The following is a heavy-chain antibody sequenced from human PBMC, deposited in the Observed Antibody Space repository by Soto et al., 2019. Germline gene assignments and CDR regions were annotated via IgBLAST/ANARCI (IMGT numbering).Heavy chain of an antibody. CDR1: GYSFTSYW. D-gene: IGHD5-12*01. CDR3: ARVHIVTTMGFVY. Sequence: GESLKISCRGSGYSFTSYWIGWVRQLPGKGLEWMGIIYPGDSDTRYSPSFQGQVIISADKSINTAYLQWSSLKASDTAMYYCARVHIVTTMGFVYWAQGTLVTVSS. V-gene: IGHV5-51*01. J-gene: IGHJ4*02. CDR2: IYPGDSDT.